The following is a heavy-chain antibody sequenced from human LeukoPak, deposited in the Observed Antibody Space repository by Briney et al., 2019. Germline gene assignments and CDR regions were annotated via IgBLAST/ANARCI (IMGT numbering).Heavy chain of an antibody. CDR3: ARAAAGSSYFDY. V-gene: IGHV3-74*01. Sequence: GGSLRLSCAASGFTFSTYWMHWVRQAPGEGLVWVSHINGDGRNTNYADSVKGRFTISRDNAKNSLYLQMNSLRAEDTAVYYCARAAAGSSYFDYWGQGTLVTVSS. CDR2: INGDGRNT. D-gene: IGHD6-13*01. CDR1: GFTFSTYW. J-gene: IGHJ4*02.